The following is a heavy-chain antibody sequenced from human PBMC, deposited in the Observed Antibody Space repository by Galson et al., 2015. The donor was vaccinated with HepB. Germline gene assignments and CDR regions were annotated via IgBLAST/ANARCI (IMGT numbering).Heavy chain of an antibody. V-gene: IGHV7-4-1*02. CDR2: INTNTGNP. D-gene: IGHD6-13*01. CDR1: GYTFTSYA. Sequence: SVKVSCKASGYTFTSYAMNWVRQAPGQGLEWMGWINTNTGNPTYAQGFTGRFVFSLDTSVSTAYLQISSLKAEDTAVYYCARSYSSSWYRFGPDSFYPLGDSEVYWGQGTLVTVSS. CDR3: ARSYSSSWYRFGPDSFYPLGDSEVY. J-gene: IGHJ4*02.